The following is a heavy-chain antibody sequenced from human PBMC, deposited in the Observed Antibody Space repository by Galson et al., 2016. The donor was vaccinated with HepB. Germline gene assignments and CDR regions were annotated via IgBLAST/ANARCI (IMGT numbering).Heavy chain of an antibody. D-gene: IGHD1-20*01. CDR2: INTDGSGA. V-gene: IGHV3-74*01. CDR1: GFTFSTYA. J-gene: IGHJ4*02. Sequence: SLRLSCAASGFTFSTYAMSWVRQAPGKGLVWLSRINTDGSGADYADSVKGRFTISRDNSKNTLYLEMNSLRAEDTAVYYCARDNWDDAGCSVDHWGQGTLVTVSS. CDR3: ARDNWDDAGCSVDH.